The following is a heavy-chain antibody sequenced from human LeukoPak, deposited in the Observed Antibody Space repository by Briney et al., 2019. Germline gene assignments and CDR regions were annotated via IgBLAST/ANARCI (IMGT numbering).Heavy chain of an antibody. V-gene: IGHV3-23*01. CDR1: GGSISSYH. CDR3: AKDVPYYDFWSGSLAFDI. CDR2: ISGSGGST. J-gene: IGHJ3*02. Sequence: ETLSLTCTVSGGSISSYHWSWVRQAPGKGLEWVSAISGSGGSTYYADSVKGRFTISRDNSKNTLYLQMNSLRAGDTAVYYCAKDVPYYDFWSGSLAFDIWGQGTMVTVSS. D-gene: IGHD3-3*01.